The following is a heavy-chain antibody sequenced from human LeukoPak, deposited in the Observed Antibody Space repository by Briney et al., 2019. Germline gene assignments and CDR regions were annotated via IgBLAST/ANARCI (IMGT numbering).Heavy chain of an antibody. V-gene: IGHV3-48*02. D-gene: IGHD6-19*01. CDR2: ISSSSSTI. J-gene: IGHJ4*02. CDR3: ARRGTYSSGWYFDY. CDR1: GFTFSSYS. Sequence: PGGSLRLSCAASGFTFSSYSMNWVRQAPGKGLEWVSYISSSSSTIYYADSVKGRFTISRDNAKNSLYLQMNSLRDEDTAVYYCARRGTYSSGWYFDYWGQGTLVTVSS.